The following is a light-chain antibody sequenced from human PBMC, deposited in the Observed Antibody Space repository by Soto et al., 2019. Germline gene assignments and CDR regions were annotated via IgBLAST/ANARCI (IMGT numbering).Light chain of an antibody. J-gene: IGLJ3*02. CDR1: SSNIGDNY. CDR2: DNN. Sequence: QSVLTQPPSVSAAPGQKVTISCSGSSSNIGDNYVSWYQQLPGTAPRLLIYDNNERPSGIPDRFSGSKSATSAALGITVLQTGYEADYYCGTWDSSLSAWVFGGGTKLTVL. CDR3: GTWDSSLSAWV. V-gene: IGLV1-51*01.